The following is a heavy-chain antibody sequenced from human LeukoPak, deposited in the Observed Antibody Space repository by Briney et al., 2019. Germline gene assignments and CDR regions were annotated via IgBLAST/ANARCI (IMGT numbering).Heavy chain of an antibody. CDR1: GGSIRGNY. V-gene: IGHV4-59*08. Sequence: SETLSLTCTVSGGSIRGNYWSWIRQPPGKGLKWIGYVFYSDDSNNNPSLKSRVTISIDTSENQFSLNLSSVTAADTAVYYCARHIYGAYYYMDVWGKGTTVTVSS. CDR2: VFYSDDS. CDR3: ARHIYGAYYYMDV. J-gene: IGHJ6*03. D-gene: IGHD3-10*01.